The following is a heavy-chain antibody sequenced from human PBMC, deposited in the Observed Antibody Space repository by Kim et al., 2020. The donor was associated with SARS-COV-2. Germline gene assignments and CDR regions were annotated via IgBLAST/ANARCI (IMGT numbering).Heavy chain of an antibody. J-gene: IGHJ4*02. V-gene: IGHV3-21*01. Sequence: GGSLRLSCAASGFTFSSYSMNWVRQAPGKGLEWVSSISSSSSYIYYADSVKGRFTISRDNAKNSLYLQMNSLRAEDTAVYYCASARGYYDSSGYGRLFDYWGQGTLVTVSS. CDR2: ISSSSSYI. CDR1: GFTFSSYS. CDR3: ASARGYYDSSGYGRLFDY. D-gene: IGHD3-22*01.